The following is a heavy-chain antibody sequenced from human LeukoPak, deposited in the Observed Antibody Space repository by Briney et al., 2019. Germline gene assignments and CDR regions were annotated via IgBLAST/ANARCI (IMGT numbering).Heavy chain of an antibody. CDR3: ARDNAYCGGDCYPAPFDY. CDR2: ISPSGGST. V-gene: IGHV1-46*01. CDR1: GYTFTGYY. Sequence: ASVKVSCKASGYTFTGYYMHWVRQAPGQGPEWMGVISPSGGSTIYAQKFKGRVTMTRDTSTSTVYMELSSLRSEDTAVYYCARDNAYCGGDCYPAPFDYWGQGTLVTVSS. J-gene: IGHJ4*02. D-gene: IGHD2-21*02.